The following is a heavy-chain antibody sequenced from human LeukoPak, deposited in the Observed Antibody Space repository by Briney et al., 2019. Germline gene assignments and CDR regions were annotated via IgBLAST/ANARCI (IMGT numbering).Heavy chain of an antibody. D-gene: IGHD2-2*02. CDR2: ISSSGSAI. CDR1: GFTFSDYY. V-gene: IGHV3-11*04. CDR3: ATLAGYCSSTSCYRHFDY. Sequence: PGGSLRLSCAASGFTFSDYYMTWIRQPPGKGLEWVSYISSSGSAIKYADSVKGRFSISRDNAKNSLYLQMNSLRAEDTAVYYCATLAGYCSSTSCYRHFDYWGQGTLVTVSS. J-gene: IGHJ4*02.